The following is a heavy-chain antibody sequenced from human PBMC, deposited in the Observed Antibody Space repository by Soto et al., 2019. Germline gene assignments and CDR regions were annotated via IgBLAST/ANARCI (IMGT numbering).Heavy chain of an antibody. J-gene: IGHJ4*02. CDR1: GGSISSNRDF. CDR2: VYYSGST. V-gene: IGHV4-39*01. CDR3: ARHPRGDYYDTRGYELCYFDN. Sequence: TSETLSLTCTVSGGSISSNRDFWGWIRQPPGKGLEWIGSVYYSGSTYYNPSLMSRASISVDTSRNLFSLSLSSVTAADTAVYYCARHPRGDYYDTRGYELCYFDNWGQGTPVTVYS. D-gene: IGHD3-22*01.